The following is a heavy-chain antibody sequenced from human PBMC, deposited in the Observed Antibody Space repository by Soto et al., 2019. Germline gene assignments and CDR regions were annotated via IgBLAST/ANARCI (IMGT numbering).Heavy chain of an antibody. CDR2: VSASGRST. CDR1: GFSLTTYA. D-gene: IGHD3-10*01. Sequence: EVQLLESGGGLVQWGGSLRLSCAVSGFSLTTYAMSWVRQAPGKGLEWVSEVSASGRSTTYADSVKGRFTTSKDTSKNTMSLQMNSLRVDDTAVYYCAKVWFGESDGFDVWGRGTMVRVSS. V-gene: IGHV3-23*01. J-gene: IGHJ3*01. CDR3: AKVWFGESDGFDV.